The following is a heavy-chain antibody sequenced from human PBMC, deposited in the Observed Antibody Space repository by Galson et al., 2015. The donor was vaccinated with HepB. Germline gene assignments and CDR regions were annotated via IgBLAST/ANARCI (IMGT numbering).Heavy chain of an antibody. CDR1: GGSISSSNW. CDR3: ARGSSWGAGVAFDF. Sequence: LSLTCAVSGGSISSSNWWSWVRQPPGKGLEWIGGIYYSGSTNYNPSLKSRVTMSVDNFKSQFSLKLTSVTAADTAFYYCARGSSWGAGVAFDFWGQGTLVTVSS. CDR2: IYYSGST. D-gene: IGHD6-13*01. V-gene: IGHV4-4*02. J-gene: IGHJ4*02.